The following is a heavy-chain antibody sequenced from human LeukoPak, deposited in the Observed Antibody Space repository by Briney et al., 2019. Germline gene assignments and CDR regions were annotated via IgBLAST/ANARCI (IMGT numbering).Heavy chain of an antibody. V-gene: IGHV4-59*01. CDR2: IYYSGST. CDR1: GGSISSCY. D-gene: IGHD5-24*01. J-gene: IGHJ3*02. CDR3: AGRLWRRDGYNLSAFDI. Sequence: SETLSLTCTVSGGSISSCYWNWIRQPPGKGLEWIGYIYYSGSTNYNPSLKSRVTISVDTSKNQFSLKLSSVTAADTAVYYCAGRLWRRDGYNLSAFDIWGQGTMPTVSS.